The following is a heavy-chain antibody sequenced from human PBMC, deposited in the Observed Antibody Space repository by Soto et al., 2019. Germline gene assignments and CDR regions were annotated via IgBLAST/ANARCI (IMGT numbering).Heavy chain of an antibody. D-gene: IGHD1-20*01. Sequence: QITLKASGPTLVKPTQTLTLTCTFSGFSLSTSGVGVGWIRQPPGKDLEWLALIYWNDDKCCSPSMKSRLTITKDTSKHQVVLTLIILDPVDTATYYCAHRPVYGWFDPWGQGTLVTVSS. J-gene: IGHJ5*02. V-gene: IGHV2-5*01. CDR1: GFSLSTSGVG. CDR3: AHRPVYGWFDP. CDR2: IYWNDDK.